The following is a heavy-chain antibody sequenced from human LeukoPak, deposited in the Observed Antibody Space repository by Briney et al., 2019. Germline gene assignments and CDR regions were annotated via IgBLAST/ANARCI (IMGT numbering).Heavy chain of an antibody. D-gene: IGHD2-2*01. CDR2: ITGDSAYI. Sequence: GGSLLLSCAASGFTVSSYAMNRVRPAPGEALKWVSCITGDSAYIYYADSVKGRFTISRDNAKNSLYLQMNSLRAEDTAVYYCARYGVSSSTSYIDFWGQGTLVTVSS. CDR1: GFTVSSYA. J-gene: IGHJ4*02. V-gene: IGHV3-21*01. CDR3: ARYGVSSSTSYIDF.